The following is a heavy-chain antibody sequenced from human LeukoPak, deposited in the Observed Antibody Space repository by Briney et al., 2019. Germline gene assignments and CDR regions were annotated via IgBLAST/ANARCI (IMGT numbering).Heavy chain of an antibody. J-gene: IGHJ6*03. CDR1: GYTFTSNY. V-gene: IGHV1-46*01. CDR3: ARAMLLGANYYDSSAPRGYFYSMDV. Sequence: ASVKVSCKASGYTFTSNYMHWVRQAPGQGLEWMGIINPSGGSTSYAQKFQGRVTMTRDTSTSTVYVELSSLRSEDTAVYYCARAMLLGANYYDSSAPRGYFYSMDVWGKGTTVTVSS. D-gene: IGHD3-22*01. CDR2: INPSGGST.